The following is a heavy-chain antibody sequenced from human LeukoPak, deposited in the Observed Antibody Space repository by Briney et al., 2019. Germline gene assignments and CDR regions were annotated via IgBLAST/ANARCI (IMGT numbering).Heavy chain of an antibody. J-gene: IGHJ4*02. CDR1: GYTLTELS. Sequence: WASVKVPCKVSGYTLTELSMHWVRQAPGKGLEWMGGFGREDGDTIYAEKVQGRVTITEDTSTDTAYMQLSSQRSEDTAVYYCATAPITFGGVISRGLFDYWGQGTLVTVSS. D-gene: IGHD3-16*02. V-gene: IGHV1-24*01. CDR3: ATAPITFGGVISRGLFDY. CDR2: FGREDGDT.